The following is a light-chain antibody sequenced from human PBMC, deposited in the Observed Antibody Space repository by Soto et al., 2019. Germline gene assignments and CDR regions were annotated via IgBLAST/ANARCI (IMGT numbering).Light chain of an antibody. J-gene: IGKJ1*01. CDR1: QSVSSN. CDR2: GAS. CDR3: QQYNNWPPMA. V-gene: IGKV3-15*01. Sequence: EIVMTQSPATLSVSPGERATLSCRASQSVSSNLAWYQQKPGQAPRLLIYGASTRATGIPARFSGSGSGTDFTLTISSLQSEYFAVYYCQQYNNWPPMAFGQGTKVEIK.